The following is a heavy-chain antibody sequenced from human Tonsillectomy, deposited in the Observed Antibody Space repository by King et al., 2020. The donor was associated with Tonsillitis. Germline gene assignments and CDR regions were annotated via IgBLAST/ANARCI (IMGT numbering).Heavy chain of an antibody. D-gene: IGHD2-2*01. J-gene: IGHJ5*02. CDR2: ISGSGGST. CDR3: ANGISGVPAPIFPPCWFDP. Sequence: VQLVESGGGLVQPGGSLRLSCAASGFTFSSYAMSWVRQAPGKGLEWVSAISGSGGSTYYADSVKGRFTISRDNSKNTLYLQMNSLRAEDTAVYYCANGISGVPAPIFPPCWFDPWGQGTLVTVSS. V-gene: IGHV3-23*04. CDR1: GFTFSSYA.